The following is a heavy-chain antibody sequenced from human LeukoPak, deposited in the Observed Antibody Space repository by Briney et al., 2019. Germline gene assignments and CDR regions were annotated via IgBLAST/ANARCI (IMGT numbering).Heavy chain of an antibody. J-gene: IGHJ4*02. D-gene: IGHD2-21*02. Sequence: QPGGSLRLSCAASGFTFSSYAMSWVRQAPGKGLEWVSAISGSGGSTYYADSVKGRFTISRDNSKNTLYLQMNSLRAEDTAVYYCAKDLRGYCGGDRYGGETWDDYWGQGTLVTVSS. CDR2: ISGSGGST. V-gene: IGHV3-23*01. CDR1: GFTFSSYA. CDR3: AKDLRGYCGGDRYGGETWDDY.